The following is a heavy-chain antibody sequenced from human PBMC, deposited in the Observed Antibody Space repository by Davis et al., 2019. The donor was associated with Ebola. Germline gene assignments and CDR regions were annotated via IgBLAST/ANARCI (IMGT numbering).Heavy chain of an antibody. CDR2: IYPGDSDT. J-gene: IGHJ3*02. D-gene: IGHD1-20*01. V-gene: IGHV5-51*01. Sequence: GESLKISCKGSGYDFSDYWIGWVRQMPGKGLDWMGIIYPGDSDTTYSPSFRGQVSISADESIRTAYLQWSSLKASDTAMYYCATLRRTITGMDDGFDIWGQGTMVTVSS. CDR1: GYDFSDYW. CDR3: ATLRRTITGMDDGFDI.